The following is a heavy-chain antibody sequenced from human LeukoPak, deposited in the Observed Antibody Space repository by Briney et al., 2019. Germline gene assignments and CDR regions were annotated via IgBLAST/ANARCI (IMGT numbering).Heavy chain of an antibody. CDR3: ARRGLCSGGSCYGLSDY. V-gene: IGHV5-51*01. D-gene: IGHD2-15*01. J-gene: IGHJ4*02. Sequence: GESLKISCRGSGYNFTNYWIVWVRQMPGKGLEWMGIIYPGDSDTRYSPSFQGQVTISADKSIGTAHLQWSSLKASDTAMYYCARRGLCSGGSCYGLSDYWGQGTLVTVSS. CDR1: GYNFTNYW. CDR2: IYPGDSDT.